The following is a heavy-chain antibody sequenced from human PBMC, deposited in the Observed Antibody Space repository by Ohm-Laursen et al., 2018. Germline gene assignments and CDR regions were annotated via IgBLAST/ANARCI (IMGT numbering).Heavy chain of an antibody. D-gene: IGHD2-15*01. CDR2: ISGNVGST. V-gene: IGHV3-23*01. Sequence: SLRLSCTASGFTFSNYAMSWVRQTLGKGLEWVSAISGNVGSTYYADSVKGRFTISRDNSKNTLYLQMNSLRAEDTAVYYCAKDLSDSCYSGIDYWGQGTLVTVSS. CDR3: AKDLSDSCYSGIDY. CDR1: GFTFSNYA. J-gene: IGHJ4*02.